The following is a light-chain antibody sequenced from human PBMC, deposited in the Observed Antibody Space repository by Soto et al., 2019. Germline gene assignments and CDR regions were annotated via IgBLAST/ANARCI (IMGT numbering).Light chain of an antibody. CDR1: QSVLYSSNNKNY. CDR3: QQYYSTPPSYT. CDR2: WAS. V-gene: IGKV4-1*01. Sequence: DIVMTQSPDSLAVSLGERATINCKSSQSVLYSSNNKNYLAWYQQKPGQPPKLLIYWASTRESGVPDRFSGSGSVTDFTLTISSLQAEDVAVYYCQQYYSTPPSYTFGQGTKLEIK. J-gene: IGKJ2*01.